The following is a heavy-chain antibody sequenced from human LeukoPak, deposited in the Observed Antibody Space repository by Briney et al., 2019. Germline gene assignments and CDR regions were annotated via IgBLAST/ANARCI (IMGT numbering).Heavy chain of an antibody. CDR3: ARSWGVGGTNEIDY. D-gene: IGHD3-16*01. J-gene: IGHJ4*02. CDR1: GFTFNTYA. Sequence: GGSLRLSCAASGFTFNTYAMHWVRQAPGKGLEYVSGISSNGDTTDYAKSVKGRFSISRDNSKNTLYLQMGSLTADDMAVYYCARSWGVGGTNEIDYWGQGALVTVSS. CDR2: ISSNGDTT. V-gene: IGHV3-64*01.